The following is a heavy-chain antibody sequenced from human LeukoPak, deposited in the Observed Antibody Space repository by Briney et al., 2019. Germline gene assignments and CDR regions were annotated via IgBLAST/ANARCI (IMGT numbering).Heavy chain of an antibody. J-gene: IGHJ5*02. CDR1: GGSINSFY. D-gene: IGHD3-10*01. Sequence: SETLSLTCTVSGGSINSFYWNWIRQPPGKGLEWIGYLYNSGSTKYNPSLTSRVTISVDTSKNQFSLKLSSVTAADTAVYYCTRHDASGSSPWGQGTLVTVSS. CDR2: LYNSGST. V-gene: IGHV4-59*08. CDR3: TRHDASGSSP.